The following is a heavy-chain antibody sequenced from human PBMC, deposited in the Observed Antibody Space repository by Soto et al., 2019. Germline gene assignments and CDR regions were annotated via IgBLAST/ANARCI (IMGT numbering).Heavy chain of an antibody. CDR3: AKDRKTGSGWYWDY. J-gene: IGHJ4*02. CDR2: LDSGVST. V-gene: IGHV3-53*01. Sequence: GGSLRLSCAASGFTFSSYWMYWFRQAPGKGLVWVSRLDSGVSTYYADSVKGRFTISRDNSENTLYLQMNSLRAEDTALYYCAKDRKTGSGWYWDYWGQGTLVTVSS. CDR1: GFTFSSYW. D-gene: IGHD6-19*01.